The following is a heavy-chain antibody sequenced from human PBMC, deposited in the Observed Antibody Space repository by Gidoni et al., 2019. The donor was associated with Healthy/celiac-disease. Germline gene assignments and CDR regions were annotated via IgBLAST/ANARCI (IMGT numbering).Heavy chain of an antibody. CDR2: IYTSGST. CDR1: GGSISSSY. V-gene: IGHV4-4*07. CDR3: AREKYSSSWYVDPWFDP. D-gene: IGHD6-13*01. J-gene: IGHJ5*02. Sequence: QVQLQESGPGLVKPSETLSLTCTVSGGSISSSYWSWIRQPAGKGLEWIGRIYTSGSTNYNPSLKSRVTMSVDTSKNQFSLKLSSVTAADTAVYYCAREKYSSSWYVDPWFDPWGQGTLVTVSS.